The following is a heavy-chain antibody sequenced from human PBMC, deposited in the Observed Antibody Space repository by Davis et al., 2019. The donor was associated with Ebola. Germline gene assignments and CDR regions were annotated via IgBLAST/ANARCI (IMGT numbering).Heavy chain of an antibody. J-gene: IGHJ4*02. Sequence: PGGSLRLSCAASGFTFSSYSMNWVRQAPGKGLEWVSYISSSSSTIYYADSVKGRFTISRDNAKNSLYLQMNSLRAEDTAVYYCARNHKYYYDSSGYYYFDYWGQGTLVTVSS. CDR2: ISSSSSTI. CDR1: GFTFSSYS. D-gene: IGHD3-22*01. CDR3: ARNHKYYYDSSGYYYFDY. V-gene: IGHV3-48*04.